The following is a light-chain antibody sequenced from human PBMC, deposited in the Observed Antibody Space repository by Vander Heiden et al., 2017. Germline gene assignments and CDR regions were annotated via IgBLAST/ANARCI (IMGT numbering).Light chain of an antibody. CDR1: QSVSSSY. CDR2: GAS. V-gene: IGKV3-20*01. Sequence: EIVLAQSPGTLSLSPGQRATLSCRASQSVSSSYLAWYQQKPGQAPRLLIYGASSRATGIPDRFSGSGSGTDFTLTISRLEPEDFAVYYCQQCGSEPPKYTFGQGTKLEIK. J-gene: IGKJ2*01. CDR3: QQCGSEPPKYT.